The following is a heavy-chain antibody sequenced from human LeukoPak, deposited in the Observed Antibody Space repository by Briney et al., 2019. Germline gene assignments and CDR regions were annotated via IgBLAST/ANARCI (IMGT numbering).Heavy chain of an antibody. Sequence: SETLSLTCTVSGGSLSSYYWSWIRQPAGKGLEWIGRVYTSGSTNYNPSLKSRVTISVDTSKNQFSLKLSSVTAADTAVYYCATTTVVYYWYFDLWGRGTLVTVSS. D-gene: IGHD4-23*01. CDR2: VYTSGST. CDR1: GGSLSSYY. CDR3: ATTTVVYYWYFDL. V-gene: IGHV4-4*07. J-gene: IGHJ2*01.